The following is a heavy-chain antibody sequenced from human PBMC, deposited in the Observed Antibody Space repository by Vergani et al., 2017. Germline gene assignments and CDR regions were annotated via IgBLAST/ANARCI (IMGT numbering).Heavy chain of an antibody. V-gene: IGHV2-5*02. CDR1: GFPLSTSGVG. J-gene: IGHJ4*02. CDR2: IYWDDDK. D-gene: IGHD3-10*01. CDR3: AHSLRALWLLD. Sequence: QITLKESGPTLLKPTQTLTLTCTFSGFPLSTSGVGVGWIRQPPGKALEWLALIYWDDDKRYSPSLKSRLTITKDTTKNQVVLTMTNMDPVDAARYYCAHSLRALWLLDWGQGTLVTVSS.